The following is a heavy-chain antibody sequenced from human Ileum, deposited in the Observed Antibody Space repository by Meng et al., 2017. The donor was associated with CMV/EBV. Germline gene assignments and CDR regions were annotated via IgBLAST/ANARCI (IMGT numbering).Heavy chain of an antibody. J-gene: IGHJ4*02. CDR2: IYYTGNT. Sequence: QVQWPDRVPALVCSPQPPSLTSIFPNGSISHYCRSLLPQPPWKRLEWIVDIYYTGNTNYHPSLKSRVTISVDTSKNQLSLKLSSVTTADTAIYYCARPFPSARWNPGEIDSWGQGTLVTVSS. D-gene: IGHD3-10*01. CDR1: NGSISHYC. V-gene: IGHV4-59*01. CDR3: ARPFPSARWNPGEIDS.